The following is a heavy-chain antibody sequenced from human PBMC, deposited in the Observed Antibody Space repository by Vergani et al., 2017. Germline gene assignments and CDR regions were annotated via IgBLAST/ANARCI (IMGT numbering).Heavy chain of an antibody. D-gene: IGHD2-2*01. V-gene: IGHV1-8*01. CDR3: ARVGYCSSTSCYNWFDP. J-gene: IGHJ5*02. CDR2: MSPNSGKT. CDR1: GYTFTSYD. Sequence: QVQLVQSGAEVKKPGASVKVSCKASGYTFTSYDINWVRQATGQGLEWMGWMSPNSGKTGYAQKFQGRVTFTRNTSISTAYMEVSSLRSEDTAVYYCARVGYCSSTSCYNWFDPWGQGTLVTVSS.